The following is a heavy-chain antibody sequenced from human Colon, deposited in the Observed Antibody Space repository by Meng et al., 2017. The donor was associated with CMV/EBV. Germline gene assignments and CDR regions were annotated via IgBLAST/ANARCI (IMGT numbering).Heavy chain of an antibody. Sequence: GSLRLSCTVSGGSISSYYWSWIRQPPGKGLEWIGYIYYSGSTNYNPSLKSRVTISVDTSKSQFSLKLSSVTAADTAVYYCARRKYSSGWYEAFDIWGQGTMVTVSS. CDR2: IYYSGST. D-gene: IGHD6-19*01. J-gene: IGHJ3*02. V-gene: IGHV4-59*01. CDR1: GGSISSYY. CDR3: ARRKYSSGWYEAFDI.